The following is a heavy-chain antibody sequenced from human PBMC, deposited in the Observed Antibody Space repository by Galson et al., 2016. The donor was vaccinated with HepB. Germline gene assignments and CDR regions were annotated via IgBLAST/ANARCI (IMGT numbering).Heavy chain of an antibody. CDR1: GFTFSTYG. V-gene: IGHV3-23*01. Sequence: SLRLSCAASGFTFSTYGMSWVRQAPGKGLEWVTFISASAGRTNYADSVEGRFTISRDNSENTLFLQMNSLRVEDTAVYYCAKVAFGDYGNFDYWGQGTLVTVSS. CDR2: ISASAGRT. J-gene: IGHJ4*02. D-gene: IGHD4-17*01. CDR3: AKVAFGDYGNFDY.